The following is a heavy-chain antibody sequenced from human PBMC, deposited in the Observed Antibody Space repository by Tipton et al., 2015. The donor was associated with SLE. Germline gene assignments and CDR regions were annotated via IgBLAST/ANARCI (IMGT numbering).Heavy chain of an antibody. CDR3: ARRLYSSSSDAFDI. J-gene: IGHJ3*02. D-gene: IGHD6-6*01. CDR2: IYYDGSA. CDR1: GDSISGHY. V-gene: IGHV4-59*11. Sequence: TLSLTCSVSGDSISGHYWSWIRQSPGKGLEWIAYIYYDGSAKYNPSLKSRVSMSVDTSKNQFSLKLTSVTAADTAVYYSARRLYSSSSDAFDIWGQGTMVTVSS.